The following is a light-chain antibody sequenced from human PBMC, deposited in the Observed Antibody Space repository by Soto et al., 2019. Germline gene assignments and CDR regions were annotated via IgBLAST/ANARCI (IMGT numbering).Light chain of an antibody. CDR2: DVN. Sequence: QSVLTQPRSVSGSPGQSVTISCTGTSSDVGGYNYVSWYRQHPGKAPKLLIYDVNKRPSGVPDRFSGSKSGNTASLTISGLQAEDEADYYCCSYAGSYTHYVFGTGTKLTVL. CDR3: CSYAGSYTHYV. CDR1: SSDVGGYNY. J-gene: IGLJ1*01. V-gene: IGLV2-11*01.